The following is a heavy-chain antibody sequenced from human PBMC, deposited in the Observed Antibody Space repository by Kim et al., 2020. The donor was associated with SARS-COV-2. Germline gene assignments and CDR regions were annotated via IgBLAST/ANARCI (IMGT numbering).Heavy chain of an antibody. CDR3: ARPYSGSWFTFDI. J-gene: IGHJ3*02. V-gene: IGHV3-74*01. Sequence: ASSWTGRFTSSGDNAKDNLYLQMNSLRAEDTAVYYCARPYSGSWFTFDIWGQGTMVTVSS. D-gene: IGHD1-26*01.